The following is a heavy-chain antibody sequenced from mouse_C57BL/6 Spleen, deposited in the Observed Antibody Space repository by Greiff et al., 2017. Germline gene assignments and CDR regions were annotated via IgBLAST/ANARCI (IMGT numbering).Heavy chain of an antibody. CDR3: ARGGLYDGFLYYAMDY. V-gene: IGHV3-6*01. CDR1: GYSITSSYY. Sequence: EVKLQESGPGLVKPSQSLSLTCSVTGYSITSSYYWNWIRQFPGNKLEWMGYISYDGSNNYNPTLKNRISITRDTSKNQFFLKLNSVTTEDTSTYYCARGGLYDGFLYYAMDYWGQGTSVTVSS. CDR2: ISYDGSN. D-gene: IGHD2-3*01. J-gene: IGHJ4*01.